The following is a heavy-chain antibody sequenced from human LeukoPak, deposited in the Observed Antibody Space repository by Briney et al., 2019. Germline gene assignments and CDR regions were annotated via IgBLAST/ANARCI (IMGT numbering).Heavy chain of an antibody. J-gene: IGHJ4*02. Sequence: GGSLRLSCAASGFTFDDYAVHWVRQAPGKGLEWVSGISWNSGSIGYADSVKGRFTISRDNAKNSLYLQMNSLRAEDTALYYCARVVYDYVWGSYRPSYFDYWGQGTLVTVSS. CDR3: ARVVYDYVWGSYRPSYFDY. CDR1: GFTFDDYA. CDR2: ISWNSGSI. D-gene: IGHD3-16*02. V-gene: IGHV3-9*01.